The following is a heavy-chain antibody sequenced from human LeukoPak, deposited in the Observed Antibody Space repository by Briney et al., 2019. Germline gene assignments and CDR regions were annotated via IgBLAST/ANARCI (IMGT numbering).Heavy chain of an antibody. CDR1: AFTISTNY. V-gene: IGHV3-53*01. CDR3: AKGGVSSGWYFEVFDY. Sequence: GGSLRLSCAASAFTISTNYMTWVRQAPGKGLDWVSVIYSGGTTYYADSVKGRFTISRDNSKNTLYLQMNSLRAEDTAVYYCAKGGVSSGWYFEVFDYWGQGTLVTVSS. CDR2: IYSGGTT. D-gene: IGHD6-19*01. J-gene: IGHJ4*02.